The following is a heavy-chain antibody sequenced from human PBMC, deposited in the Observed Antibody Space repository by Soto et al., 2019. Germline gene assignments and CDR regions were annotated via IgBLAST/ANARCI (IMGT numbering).Heavy chain of an antibody. CDR1: GGSISSSSSY. D-gene: IGHD3-22*01. CDR3: AGLYPYESSGYHLNY. V-gene: IGHV4-39*01. CDR2: IYYLGNI. J-gene: IGHJ4*02. Sequence: SETLSLTCTVSGGSISSSSSYWGWIRQPPGMGLELVVSIYYLGNIYYNPSLGSRVTISVDTSKNPFSLLLRSVTAADTAFFYCAGLYPYESSGYHLNYWGQGALVTVSS.